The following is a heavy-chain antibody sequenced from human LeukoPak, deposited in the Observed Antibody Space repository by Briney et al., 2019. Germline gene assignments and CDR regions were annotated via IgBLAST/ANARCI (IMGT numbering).Heavy chain of an antibody. D-gene: IGHD2-15*01. V-gene: IGHV4-31*03. CDR2: IYYSGST. Sequence: SQTLSLTCTVSGGSISSGGYYWSWIRQHPGKGLEWIGYIYYSGSTYYNPSLKSRVTISVDTSKNQFSLKLSSVTAADTAVYYCARHDCSGGSCYSGAFDIWGQGTMVTVSS. CDR3: ARHDCSGGSCYSGAFDI. J-gene: IGHJ3*02. CDR1: GGSISSGGYY.